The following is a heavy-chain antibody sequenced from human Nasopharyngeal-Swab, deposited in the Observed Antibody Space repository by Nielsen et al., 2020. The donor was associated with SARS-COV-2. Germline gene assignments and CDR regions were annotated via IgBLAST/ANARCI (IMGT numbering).Heavy chain of an antibody. V-gene: IGHV3-21*01. Sequence: WIRQLPGKGLEWVSAISSTGDYIYHAASVKGRFTISRDNAKNSVYLQMDSLRAEDTAVYFCTRDTPAMFAYWGQGTLVTVSS. CDR3: TRDTPAMFAY. J-gene: IGHJ4*02. CDR2: ISSTGDYI.